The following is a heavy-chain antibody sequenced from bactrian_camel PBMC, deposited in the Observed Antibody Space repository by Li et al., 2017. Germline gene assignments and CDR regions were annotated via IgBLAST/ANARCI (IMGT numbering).Heavy chain of an antibody. CDR2: IDTDGGT. J-gene: IGHJ4*01. Sequence: HVQLVESGGGEVQAGGSLKLTCVTSSSVYCVGWFRHPPGKREMREAVATIDTDGGTFYAASAKGRFTISRDSAKQTLYLQMDNLRPEDNATYYCAHEYLCTAVQGFYPYSDYGQGTQVTVS. D-gene: IGHD4*01. CDR1: SSVYC. V-gene: IGHV3S53*01.